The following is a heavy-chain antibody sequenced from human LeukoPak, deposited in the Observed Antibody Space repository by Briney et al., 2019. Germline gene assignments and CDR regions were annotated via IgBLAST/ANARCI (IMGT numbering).Heavy chain of an antibody. V-gene: IGHV3-21*01. J-gene: IGHJ4*02. CDR3: ARFVGQLVARGPLDY. Sequence: GGSLRLTCVASGFTFSNYVMAWVRQAPGKGLEWVSLITGSGDSTYYTDSVKGRFTISRDNAKNSLYLQMNSLRAEDTAVYYCARFVGQLVARGPLDYWGQGTLVTVSS. CDR2: ITGSGDST. D-gene: IGHD6-6*01. CDR1: GFTFSNYV.